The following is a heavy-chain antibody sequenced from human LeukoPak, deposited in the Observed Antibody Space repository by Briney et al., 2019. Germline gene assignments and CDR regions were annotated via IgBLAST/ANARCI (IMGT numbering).Heavy chain of an antibody. CDR1: GFTFSSYS. J-gene: IGHJ4*02. CDR2: ISSSSSYI. CDR3: AKDKNYYDSLYFDY. D-gene: IGHD3-22*01. V-gene: IGHV3-21*04. Sequence: GGSLRLSCAASGFTFSSYSMNWVRQAPGKGLEWVSSISSSSSYIYYADSVKGRFTISRDNAKNSLYLQMNSLRAEDTAVYYCAKDKNYYDSLYFDYWGQGTLVTVSS.